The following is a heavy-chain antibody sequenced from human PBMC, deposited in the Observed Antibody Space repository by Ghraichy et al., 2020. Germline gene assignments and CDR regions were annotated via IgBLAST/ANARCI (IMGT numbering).Heavy chain of an antibody. Sequence: GGSLRLSCLASGFTFSSYAMHWVRQAPGKGLEWVAAISAVGSNAYYANSVRGRFTISRDNSKNTLYLQMSSLTSDDTSVYYCARVLSPEDISSWYASDFQHWGQGTLVTVSS. CDR2: ISAVGSNA. CDR3: ARVLSPEDISSWYASDFQH. J-gene: IGHJ1*01. D-gene: IGHD6-13*01. V-gene: IGHV3-30*04. CDR1: GFTFSSYA.